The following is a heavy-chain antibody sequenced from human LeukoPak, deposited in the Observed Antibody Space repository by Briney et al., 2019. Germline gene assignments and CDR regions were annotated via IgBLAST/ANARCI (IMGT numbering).Heavy chain of an antibody. CDR2: ISAYNGNT. CDR3: ARDPLRSWSTVGATGDY. Sequence: ASVKVSCKASGYTFTSYGISWVRQAPGQGLEWMGWISAYNGNTNYAQKLQGRVTMTTDTSTSTAYMELRSLRSDDTAVYYCARDPLRSWSTVGATGDYWGQGTLVTVSS. J-gene: IGHJ4*02. V-gene: IGHV1-18*01. CDR1: GYTFTSYG. D-gene: IGHD1-26*01.